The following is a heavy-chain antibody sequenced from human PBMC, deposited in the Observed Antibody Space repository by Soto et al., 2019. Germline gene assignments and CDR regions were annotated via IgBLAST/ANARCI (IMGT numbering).Heavy chain of an antibody. CDR2: INPSGGST. Sequence: ASEKVSCKASGYTLTSYYMHWVRQAPGQGLEWMGIINPSGGSTSYAQKFQGRVTMTRDTSTSTVYMELSSLRSEDTAVYYCARGYYDFWSGYYPSYNWFDPWGQGTLVTVSS. J-gene: IGHJ5*02. V-gene: IGHV1-46*01. CDR3: ARGYYDFWSGYYPSYNWFDP. D-gene: IGHD3-3*01. CDR1: GYTLTSYY.